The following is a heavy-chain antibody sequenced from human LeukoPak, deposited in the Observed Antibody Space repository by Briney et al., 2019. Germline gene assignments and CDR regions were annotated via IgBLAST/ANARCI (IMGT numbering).Heavy chain of an antibody. J-gene: IGHJ6*03. CDR1: GGSFSGYY. Sequence: PSETLSLTCAVYGGSFSGYYWSWIRQPPGKGLEWMGEINHSGSTNYNPSLKSRVTISVDTSKNQFSLKLSSVTAADTAVYYCARLRGNYYYYMDVWGKGTTVTISS. CDR3: ARLRGNYYYYMDV. D-gene: IGHD1-1*01. CDR2: INHSGST. V-gene: IGHV4-34*01.